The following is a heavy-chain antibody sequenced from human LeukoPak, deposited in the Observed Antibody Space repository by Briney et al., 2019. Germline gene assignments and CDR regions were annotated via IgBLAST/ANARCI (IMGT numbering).Heavy chain of an antibody. Sequence: GGSLRLSCAASGFTVSSNYMSWVRQAPGKGLEWVSVIYSGGSTYYADSVKGRFTISRDNSKNTLYLQMNSLRAEDTAVYYCAKAKLGDSSGYLDYWGQGTLVTVSS. D-gene: IGHD3-22*01. CDR1: GFTVSSNY. J-gene: IGHJ4*02. V-gene: IGHV3-66*01. CDR3: AKAKLGDSSGYLDY. CDR2: IYSGGST.